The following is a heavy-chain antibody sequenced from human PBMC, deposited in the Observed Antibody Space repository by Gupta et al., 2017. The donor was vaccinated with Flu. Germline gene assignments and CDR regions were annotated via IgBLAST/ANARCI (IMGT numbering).Heavy chain of an antibody. CDR2: LSPDGSEK. J-gene: IGHJ4*02. D-gene: IGHD5-12*01. V-gene: IGHV3-30*18. CDR1: SSYG. Sequence: SSYGSHWVRQAPGNGLEWVADLSPDGSEKWYAASLKGPFTISRDNSKDTLYLEMNSLRGEDAAVYYCAKDSGHDSGYALDFWGQGTLVTVSS. CDR3: AKDSGHDSGYALDF.